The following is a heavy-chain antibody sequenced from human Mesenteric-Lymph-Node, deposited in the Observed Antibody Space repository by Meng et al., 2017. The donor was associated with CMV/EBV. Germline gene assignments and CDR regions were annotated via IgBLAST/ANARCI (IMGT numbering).Heavy chain of an antibody. J-gene: IGHJ4*02. CDR2: IIPIFGTA. D-gene: IGHD3-10*01. Sequence: CKASGGTFSSYAISWVRQDPGQGLEWMGGIIPIFGTANYAQKFQGRVTITADKSTSTAYMELSSLRSEDTAVYYCASYSGSGSYSDYWGQGTLVTVSS. CDR1: GGTFSSYA. V-gene: IGHV1-69*06. CDR3: ASYSGSGSYSDY.